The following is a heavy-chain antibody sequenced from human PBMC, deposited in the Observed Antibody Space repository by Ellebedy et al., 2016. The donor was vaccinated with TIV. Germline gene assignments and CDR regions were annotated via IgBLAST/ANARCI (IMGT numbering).Heavy chain of an antibody. D-gene: IGHD6-19*01. CDR3: ARGENSGWLLFDY. J-gene: IGHJ4*02. CDR2: IYYSGST. V-gene: IGHV4-59*01. Sequence: SETLSLTCTVSGGSIRSYYWSWIRQPPGKGLEWIGYIYYSGSTNYNPSLKSRVTISVDTSKNQFSLKMSSVTAADTAVYYWARGENSGWLLFDYWGQGTLVTVSS. CDR1: GGSIRSYY.